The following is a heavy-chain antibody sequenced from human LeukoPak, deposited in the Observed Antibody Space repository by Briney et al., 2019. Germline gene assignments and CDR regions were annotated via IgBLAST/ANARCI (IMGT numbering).Heavy chain of an antibody. CDR3: ARGMRGRDGYRPFDY. D-gene: IGHD5-24*01. J-gene: IGHJ4*02. CDR2: ISSSSSYI. CDR1: GFTFSSYS. Sequence: GGSLRLSCAASGFTFSSYSMNWVRQAPGKGLEWVSSISSSSSYIYYADSVKGRFTISRDNAKNSLYLQMNSLRAEDTAVYYCARGMRGRDGYRPFDYWGQGTLVTVSS. V-gene: IGHV3-21*01.